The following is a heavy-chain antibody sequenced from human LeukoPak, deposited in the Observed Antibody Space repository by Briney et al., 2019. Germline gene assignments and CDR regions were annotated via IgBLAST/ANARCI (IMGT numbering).Heavy chain of an antibody. CDR1: GGSISSYY. Sequence: PSETLSLTCTVSGGSISSYYWSWIRQPPGKGLEWIGYIYYSGSTNYNPSLKSRVTISVDTSKNQFSLKLSSVTAADTAVYYCARGGGYNQYPFDYFDYWGQGTLVTVSS. V-gene: IGHV4-59*01. J-gene: IGHJ4*02. CDR3: ARGGGYNQYPFDYFDY. CDR2: IYYSGST. D-gene: IGHD5-24*01.